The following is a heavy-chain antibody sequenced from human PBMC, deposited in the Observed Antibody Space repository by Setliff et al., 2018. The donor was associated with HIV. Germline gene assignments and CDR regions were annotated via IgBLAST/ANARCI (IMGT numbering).Heavy chain of an antibody. CDR3: ARESRRQLVLLNYFYFMGV. J-gene: IGHJ6*03. D-gene: IGHD6-13*01. Sequence: ASVKVSCKASGCTFSNHTIHWVRQAPGKRPEWMGWLNAGYGNTDYAQNLQGRVTMTTDTSTSTAYMELRSLRSDDTAVYYCARESRRQLVLLNYFYFMGVWGKGTTVTVSS. V-gene: IGHV1-3*01. CDR1: GCTFSNHT. CDR2: LNAGYGNT.